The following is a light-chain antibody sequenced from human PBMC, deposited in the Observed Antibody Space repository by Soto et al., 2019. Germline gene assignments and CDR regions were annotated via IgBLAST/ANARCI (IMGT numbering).Light chain of an antibody. CDR1: SSNIGSNT. CDR3: ATWDDSLNVPV. J-gene: IGLJ3*02. CDR2: ITD. V-gene: IGLV1-44*01. Sequence: QSVLTQPPSASGSPGQRVTMSCSGNSSNIGSNTVNWYQQLPGAAPKLLIWITDQRPSGVPDRFSGSKSGTSASLAINGLQSEDEAEYYCATWDDSLNVPVFGEGTKVTVL.